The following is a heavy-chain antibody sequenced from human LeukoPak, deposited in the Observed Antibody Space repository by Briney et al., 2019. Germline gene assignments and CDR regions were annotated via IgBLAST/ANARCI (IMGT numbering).Heavy chain of an antibody. Sequence: PGGSLRLSCAASGFTFSSYWMHWVRHAPGKGLVWVSRINSDGGSTSYADSVKGRFTISRDNPKNTLYLQMNSLRPEDTAVYYCTRVRSSGWSYFDYWGQGTLVSVSS. V-gene: IGHV3-74*01. J-gene: IGHJ4*02. CDR2: INSDGGST. D-gene: IGHD6-19*01. CDR3: TRVRSSGWSYFDY. CDR1: GFTFSSYW.